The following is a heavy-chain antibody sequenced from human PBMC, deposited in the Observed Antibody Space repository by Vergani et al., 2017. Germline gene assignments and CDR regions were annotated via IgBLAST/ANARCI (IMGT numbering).Heavy chain of an antibody. J-gene: IGHJ6*03. D-gene: IGHD2-15*01. CDR3: TRGDCSAPIGYYYYYYYMDV. CDR1: GGTFSSYA. CDR2: IIPIFGTA. Sequence: QVQLVQSGAEVKKPGSSVKVSCKASGGTFSSYAISWVRQAPGQGLEWMGGIIPIFGTANYAQKFQGRVTITADESTSTAYMELSSLRSEDTAVYYCTRGDCSAPIGYYYYYYYMDVWGKGTTVTVSS. V-gene: IGHV1-69*01.